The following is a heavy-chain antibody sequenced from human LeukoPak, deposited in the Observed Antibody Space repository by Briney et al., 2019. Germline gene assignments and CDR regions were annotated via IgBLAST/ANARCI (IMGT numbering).Heavy chain of an antibody. CDR1: RYTFTGYY. CDR3: ARDLAQWLVYNWFDP. D-gene: IGHD6-19*01. J-gene: IGHJ5*02. Sequence: ASVKVSCKASRYTFTGYYMHWVRQAPGQGLEWMGWINPNSGGTNYAQKFQGRVTMTRDTSISTAYMELSRLRSDDTAVYYCARDLAQWLVYNWFDPWGQGTLVTVSS. V-gene: IGHV1-2*02. CDR2: INPNSGGT.